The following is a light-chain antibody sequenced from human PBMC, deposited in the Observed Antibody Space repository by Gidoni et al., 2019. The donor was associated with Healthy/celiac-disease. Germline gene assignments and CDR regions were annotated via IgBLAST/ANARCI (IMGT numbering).Light chain of an antibody. J-gene: IGKJ2*01. CDR1: QGISNS. Sequence: DIQMTQSPSSLSASVGDRVTITCRASQGISNSLAWYQQKPGKAPKLLLYAASRLESGVPSRFSGSGSGTDYTLTISSLQPEDFATYYCQQYYSTPYTFXXXTKLEIK. CDR3: QQYYSTPYT. CDR2: AAS. V-gene: IGKV1-NL1*01.